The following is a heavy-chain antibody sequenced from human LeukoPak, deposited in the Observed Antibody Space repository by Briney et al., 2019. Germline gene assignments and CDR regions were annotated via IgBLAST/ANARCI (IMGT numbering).Heavy chain of an antibody. J-gene: IGHJ6*03. Sequence: GGSLRLSCAASGFTFSNYWMNWVRQAPGKGLEWVANIKESGSEKYYMDSVKGRFTISRDNAKDSLYLQMNSLRVEDTAVYYCASGSGSYRTPYYYMDVWGTGTTVTVSS. V-gene: IGHV3-7*01. CDR3: ASGSGSYRTPYYYMDV. CDR1: GFTFSNYW. D-gene: IGHD3-10*01. CDR2: IKESGSEK.